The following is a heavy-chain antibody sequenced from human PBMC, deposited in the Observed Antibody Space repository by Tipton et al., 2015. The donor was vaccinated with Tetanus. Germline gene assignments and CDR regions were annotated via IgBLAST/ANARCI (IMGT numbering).Heavy chain of an antibody. CDR3: ARRGGDFLTGYYDS. Sequence: TLSLTCTVSGGSISSSNYYWGWIRQPPGKGLEWIGRIYYSGSTSYNPSLKSRVTISVDTSKNQYSLELNSVTAADTAVYYCARRGGDFLTGYYDSWGQGTLVTVSS. J-gene: IGHJ4*02. CDR1: GGSISSSNYY. V-gene: IGHV4-39*01. D-gene: IGHD3-9*01. CDR2: IYYSGST.